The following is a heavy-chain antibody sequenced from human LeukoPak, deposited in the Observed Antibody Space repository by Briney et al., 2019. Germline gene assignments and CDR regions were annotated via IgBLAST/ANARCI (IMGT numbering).Heavy chain of an antibody. D-gene: IGHD2-2*01. CDR3: ASPYRRDIVVVPAAIYYFDY. CDR2: IIPILGTA. V-gene: IGHV1-69*13. CDR1: GGTFSSYA. Sequence: SVKVSCKASGGTFSSYAISWVRQAPGQGLEWMGGIIPILGTANYAQKFQGSVTITADESTSTAYMELSSLRSEDTAVYYCASPYRRDIVVVPAAIYYFDYWGQGTLVTVSS. J-gene: IGHJ4*02.